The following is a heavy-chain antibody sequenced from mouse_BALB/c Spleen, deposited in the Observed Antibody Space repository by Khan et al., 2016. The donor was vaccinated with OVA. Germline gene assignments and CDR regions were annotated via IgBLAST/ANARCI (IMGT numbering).Heavy chain of an antibody. CDR2: IRLKSDDYVT. Sequence: EVQLLESGGGLVQPGGSMKLSFVASGFTFSNYWMNWVRQSPAKGLEWVAEIRLKSDDYVTHSAESVDGWFTISRDDSKSIVYLQMNNLRAEDTCIYYGWILLWGQGTTLTVSS. CDR3: WILL. J-gene: IGHJ2*01. CDR1: GFTFSNYW. V-gene: IGHV6-6*02.